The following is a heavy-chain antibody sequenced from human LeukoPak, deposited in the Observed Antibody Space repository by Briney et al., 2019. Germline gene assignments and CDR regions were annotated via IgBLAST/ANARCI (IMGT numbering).Heavy chain of an antibody. J-gene: IGHJ4*02. Sequence: KPGESLRLSCAASGFTFSTYTMNWVRQAPGKGLEWVSSISSSSSYIYYADSVKGRFTISRDNAKNSLYLQMNSLRAEDTAVYYCARDRYSSSWMFSLDYWGQGNLVTPSS. D-gene: IGHD6-13*01. CDR3: ARDRYSSSWMFSLDY. CDR1: GFTFSTYT. V-gene: IGHV3-21*01. CDR2: ISSSSSYI.